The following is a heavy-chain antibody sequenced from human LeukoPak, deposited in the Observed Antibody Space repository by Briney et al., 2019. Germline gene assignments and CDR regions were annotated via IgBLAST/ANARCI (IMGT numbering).Heavy chain of an antibody. V-gene: IGHV3-48*02. CDR1: GFTFTDYP. D-gene: IGHD3-9*01. CDR3: ARDQRYAFDY. Sequence: GGSLRLSCATSGFTFTDYPMNWVRQAPGKGLEWVSNIRTSTEGANYVIYADSVKGRVTFSRDDAKNTLYLHMHSLRDDDTAVYYCARDQRYAFDYWGQGILVTVSS. CDR2: IRTSTEGANYV. J-gene: IGHJ4*02.